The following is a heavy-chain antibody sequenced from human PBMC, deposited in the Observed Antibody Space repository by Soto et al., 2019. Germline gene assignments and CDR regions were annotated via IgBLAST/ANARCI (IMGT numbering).Heavy chain of an antibody. Sequence: QVQLVQSGAEVKKPGSSVKVSCKASGGTFSNYAISWVRQAPGQGLEWMGGITPLFGTANYAQKFQGRVTITADESTNTASRELSSLRSEDAAVYYCARAVYCGDDCYPDDAFDVWGQGTMVTVSS. D-gene: IGHD2-21*02. V-gene: IGHV1-69*01. CDR2: ITPLFGTA. J-gene: IGHJ3*01. CDR3: ARAVYCGDDCYPDDAFDV. CDR1: GGTFSNYA.